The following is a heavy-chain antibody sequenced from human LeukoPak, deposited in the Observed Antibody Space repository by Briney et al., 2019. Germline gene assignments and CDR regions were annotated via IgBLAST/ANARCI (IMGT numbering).Heavy chain of an antibody. CDR1: GTTLTRLS. J-gene: IGHJ5*02. Sequence: ASVKVSCKVIGTTLTRLSIHWVRQAPGKGLDWMGGRDPEYGETIYAQDFQGRITMTQDTSTDTAFLELNRLTSEDTALYYCASATIIWGSYRSWLDPWGQGSLVTVSS. CDR2: RDPEYGET. CDR3: ASATIIWGSYRSWLDP. D-gene: IGHD3-16*02. V-gene: IGHV1-24*01.